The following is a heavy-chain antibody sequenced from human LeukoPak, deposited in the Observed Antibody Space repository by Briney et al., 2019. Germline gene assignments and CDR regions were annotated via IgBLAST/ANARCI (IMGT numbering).Heavy chain of an antibody. CDR2: ISSSSYYI. J-gene: IGHJ1*01. CDR3: ARDEEEGYCSSTNCYPQYFQH. Sequence: PGGSLRLSCAASGFTFSSYAMHWVRQAPGKGLEWVSSISSSSYYIYYADSVRGRFTISRDNAKNSLYLQMNSLRAEDTAVYYCARDEEEGYCSSTNCYPQYFQHWGRGTLVTVSS. CDR1: GFTFSSYA. D-gene: IGHD2-2*01. V-gene: IGHV3-21*01.